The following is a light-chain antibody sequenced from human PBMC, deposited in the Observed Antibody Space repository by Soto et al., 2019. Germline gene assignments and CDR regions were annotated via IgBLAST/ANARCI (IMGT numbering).Light chain of an antibody. V-gene: IGKV1-5*03. CDR1: QSIYTW. CDR3: QQYVKYPVT. J-gene: IGKJ1*01. CDR2: VAS. Sequence: DIQMTQSPSTLSASVGDRVTITCRANQSIYTWLAWYQHKPGKAPKFLIYVASSLENGVPSRFSGSGSGTEVTLTISSLQPDDFATYVCQQYVKYPVTFGQGTKVEIK.